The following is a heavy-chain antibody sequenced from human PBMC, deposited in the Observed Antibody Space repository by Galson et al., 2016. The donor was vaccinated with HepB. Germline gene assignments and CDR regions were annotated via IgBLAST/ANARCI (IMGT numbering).Heavy chain of an antibody. CDR1: MC. V-gene: IGHV2-70*01. D-gene: IGHD4-11*01. J-gene: IGHJ4*02. Sequence: MCVSWIRQPPGKALEWLALINWDDDKYYSSSLRTRLTISKDTSKNQVVLSMTNMDPVDTATYYCARTHYSDYVYFDYWGQGILVTVSS. CDR2: INWDDDK. CDR3: ARTHYSDYVYFDY.